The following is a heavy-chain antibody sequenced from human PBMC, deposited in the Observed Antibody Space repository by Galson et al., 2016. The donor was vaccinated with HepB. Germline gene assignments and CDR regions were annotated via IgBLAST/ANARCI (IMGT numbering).Heavy chain of an antibody. D-gene: IGHD6-13*01. J-gene: IGHJ4*02. Sequence: SLRLSCAASGFTFSNAWMSWVRQAPGKGLEWVSSISGSRGNTYYADFVKGRFTISRDNSKNTVCLQMSSLRVDDTAVYYCARDRGSAAGCDYWGQGTLVTVAS. CDR3: ARDRGSAAGCDY. CDR1: GFTFSNAW. V-gene: IGHV3-23*01. CDR2: ISGSRGNT.